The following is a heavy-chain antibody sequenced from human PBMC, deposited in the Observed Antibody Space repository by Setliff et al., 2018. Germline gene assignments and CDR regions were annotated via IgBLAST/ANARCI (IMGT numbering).Heavy chain of an antibody. CDR3: ARGSTGAYDP. J-gene: IGHJ5*02. D-gene: IGHD7-27*01. Sequence: SETLSLTCTVYGASFSSHYWSWIRQAPGKGLQWIAYVHYNGETNYNPSLKSRVLISVDTSKNQLSLRVTSVTAADTAVYYCARGSTGAYDPWGQGIQVTVSS. V-gene: IGHV4-59*11. CDR2: VHYNGET. CDR1: GASFSSHY.